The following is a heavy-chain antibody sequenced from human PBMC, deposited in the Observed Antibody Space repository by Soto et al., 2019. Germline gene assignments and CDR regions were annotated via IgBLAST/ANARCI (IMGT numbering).Heavy chain of an antibody. D-gene: IGHD6-13*01. CDR1: GFTFRSFT. J-gene: IGHJ5*02. V-gene: IGHV3-21*01. CDR2: ISSNSAYI. CDR3: TRDASRDSSARGWFDP. Sequence: GGALRLYCAASGFTFRSFTMNWVRQAPGKGLEWVSTISSNSAYIYYTDALRGRFTISRDNAKNSLHLQMNSLRAEDTAVYYCTRDASRDSSARGWFDPWGPGTLVTVSS.